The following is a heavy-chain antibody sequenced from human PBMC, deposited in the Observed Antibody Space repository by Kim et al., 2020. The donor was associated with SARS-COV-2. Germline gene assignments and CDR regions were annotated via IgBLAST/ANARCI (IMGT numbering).Heavy chain of an antibody. CDR1: GGSISSGGYY. Sequence: SETLSLTCTVSGGSISSGGYYWSWIRQHPGKGLEWIGYIYYSGSTYYNPSLKSRVTISVDTPKNQFSLKLSSVTAADTAVYYCARGYQLLYRSWGPLDYWGRGTLVTVSS. CDR3: ARGYQLLYRSWGPLDY. J-gene: IGHJ4*02. D-gene: IGHD2-2*02. V-gene: IGHV4-31*03. CDR2: IYYSGST.